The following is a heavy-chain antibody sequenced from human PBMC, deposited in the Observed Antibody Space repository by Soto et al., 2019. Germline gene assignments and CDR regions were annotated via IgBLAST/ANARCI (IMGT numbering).Heavy chain of an antibody. CDR1: GFTFSSYG. D-gene: IGHD1-26*01. CDR3: AKEGGLSGSYYISSSYYFAY. Sequence: QVQLVESGGGVVQPGRSLRLSCVASGFTFSSYGMHWVRQAPGKGLEWVAIISYDGSNTYYADSVKGRFTISRDNSKNTLYLQTNSLRAEDTSVYYCAKEGGLSGSYYISSSYYFAYWGQGTLVTVSS. V-gene: IGHV3-30*18. J-gene: IGHJ4*02. CDR2: ISYDGSNT.